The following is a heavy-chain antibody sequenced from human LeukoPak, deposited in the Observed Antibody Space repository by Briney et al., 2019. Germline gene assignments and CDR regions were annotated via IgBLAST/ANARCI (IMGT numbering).Heavy chain of an antibody. D-gene: IGHD2-2*01. Sequence: GGSLTLSCAASGFTFSSYSMNWVRQAPGKGLEWVSSISSSSSYIYYADSVKGRFTISRDNATNSLYLQMNSLRAEDTAVYYCARDPSCSSTSCSDYWGQGTLVTVSS. CDR2: ISSSSSYI. CDR3: ARDPSCSSTSCSDY. V-gene: IGHV3-21*01. J-gene: IGHJ4*02. CDR1: GFTFSSYS.